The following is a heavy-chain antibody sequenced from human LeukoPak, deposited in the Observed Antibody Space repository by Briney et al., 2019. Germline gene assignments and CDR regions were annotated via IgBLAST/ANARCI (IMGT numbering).Heavy chain of an antibody. V-gene: IGHV4-34*01. CDR2: INHSGST. J-gene: IGHJ4*02. D-gene: IGHD4-23*01. CDR1: GGSFSGYY. Sequence: PSETLSLTCAVYGGSFSGYYWSWIRQPPGKGLEWIGEINHSGSTNYNPSLKSRVTISVDRSKNQFSLKLSSVTAADTAVYYCASRATRDYGGNPFDYWGQGTLVTVSS. CDR3: ASRATRDYGGNPFDY.